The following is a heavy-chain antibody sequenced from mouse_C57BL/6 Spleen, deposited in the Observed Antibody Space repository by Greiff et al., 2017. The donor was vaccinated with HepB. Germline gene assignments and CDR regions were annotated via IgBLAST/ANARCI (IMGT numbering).Heavy chain of an antibody. CDR1: GYTFTDYE. CDR3: TRFDDYDRKGYFDY. CDR2: IDPETGGT. V-gene: IGHV1-15*01. Sequence: VQLQQSGAELVRPGASVTLSCKASGYTFTDYEMHWVKQTPVHGLEWIGAIDPETGGTAYNQKFKGKAILTADKSSSTAYMALRSLPSEDSAVYYCTRFDDYDRKGYFDYWGQGTTLTVSS. D-gene: IGHD2-4*01. J-gene: IGHJ2*01.